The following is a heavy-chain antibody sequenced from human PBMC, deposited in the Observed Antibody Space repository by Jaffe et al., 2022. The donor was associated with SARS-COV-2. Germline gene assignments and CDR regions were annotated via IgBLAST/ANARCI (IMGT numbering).Heavy chain of an antibody. CDR2: VSPDGRDT. CDR1: GFTFRTFP. J-gene: IGHJ3*02. D-gene: IGHD3-16*01. V-gene: IGHV3-30*04. Sequence: QELLVESGGGVVQPGTSLRLSCAASGFTFRTFPMHWVRQAPGKGLAWVSAVSPDGRDTYYADSVRGRFTISRDNSKNTLYLQMYSLNADDTAVYYCARQLGAFDIWGQGTMVTVSP. CDR3: ARQLGAFDI.